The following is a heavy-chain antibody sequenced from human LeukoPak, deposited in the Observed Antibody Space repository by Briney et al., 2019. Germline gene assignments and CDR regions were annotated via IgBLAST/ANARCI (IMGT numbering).Heavy chain of an antibody. Sequence: PGGSLRLSCAASVFSFSAYWITGVRQAPGPGLEWVANINPAGSETYYVDPVKGRFSISRDNAKNLVYLQMNSLRAEDTAVYPCARFGYVAAVDVWGQGTPVTVSS. J-gene: IGHJ4*02. V-gene: IGHV3-7*01. D-gene: IGHD2-15*01. CDR2: INPAGSET. CDR3: ARFGYVAAVDV. CDR1: VFSFSAYW.